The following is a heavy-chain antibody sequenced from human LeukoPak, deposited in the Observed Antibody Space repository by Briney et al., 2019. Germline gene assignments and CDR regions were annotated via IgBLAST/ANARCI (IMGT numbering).Heavy chain of an antibody. CDR3: TRERRGSYYAFES. Sequence: GGSLRLSCAASGFTFSSYAMSWIRQSPGKGLEWISYVTSSGSSTKYADSVKGRFTISRDNAKNSVALQMNSLRAEDTAVYYCTRERRGSYYAFESWGQGTLVTVSS. J-gene: IGHJ4*02. V-gene: IGHV3-11*01. D-gene: IGHD3-10*01. CDR1: GFTFSSYA. CDR2: VTSSGSST.